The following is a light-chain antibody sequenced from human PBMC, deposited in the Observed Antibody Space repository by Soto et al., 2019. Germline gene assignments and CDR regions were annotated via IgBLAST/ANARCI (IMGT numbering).Light chain of an antibody. J-gene: IGLJ2*01. CDR1: SGHSSYA. V-gene: IGLV4-69*01. Sequence: QSVLTQSPSASASLGASVKLTCTLSSGHSSYAIAWHQQQPAKGPRYLMKLNSDGSHSNGDGIPDRFSGSSSGAERYLTISSLQSEDEADYYCQTWGTGILVFGGGTKVTVL. CDR2: LNSDGSH. CDR3: QTWGTGILV.